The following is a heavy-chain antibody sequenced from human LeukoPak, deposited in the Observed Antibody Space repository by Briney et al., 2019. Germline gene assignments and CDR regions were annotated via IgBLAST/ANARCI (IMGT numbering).Heavy chain of an antibody. V-gene: IGHV3-15*01. CDR3: TTTLLV. Sequence: GGSLRLSCAASGFSFSNYGMSWFRQAPGKGLEWVGLIKTKADGGTTDYAAPVKGRFTISRDDSKNTLYLQMNSLKTEDTAVYFCTTTLLVRGQGTLVTVSS. D-gene: IGHD3-3*02. CDR2: IKTKADGGTT. J-gene: IGHJ4*02. CDR1: GFSFSNYG.